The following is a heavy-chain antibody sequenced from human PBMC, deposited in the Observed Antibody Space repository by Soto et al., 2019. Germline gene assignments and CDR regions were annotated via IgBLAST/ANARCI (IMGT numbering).Heavy chain of an antibody. CDR2: ISAYNGNT. J-gene: IGHJ6*02. Sequence: AASVKVSCQASGYTFTSYGISWVRQAPGQGLEWMGWISAYNGNTNYAQKLQGRVTMTTDTSTSTAYMELRSLRSDDTAVYYCAREITIFGVVSVPYYYGMDVWGQGTTVTGPS. CDR1: GYTFTSYG. CDR3: AREITIFGVVSVPYYYGMDV. D-gene: IGHD3-3*01. V-gene: IGHV1-18*01.